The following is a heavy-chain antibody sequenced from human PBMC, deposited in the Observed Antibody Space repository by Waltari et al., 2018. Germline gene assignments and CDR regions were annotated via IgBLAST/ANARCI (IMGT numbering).Heavy chain of an antibody. D-gene: IGHD1-26*01. CDR3: ARDGVVVGGNAPGNWFDP. V-gene: IGHV4-59*01. J-gene: IGHJ5*02. CDR2: VYYSGIT. Sequence: QVQLQESGPRLVKPSETLSLTCTVSGASLSSYFWSWIRPPPGKGLEWIGYVYYSGITNYNPSLKSRVIISVDPSKNQFSLKLNSLTAADTAVYYCARDGVVVGGNAPGNWFDPWGQGTLVTVSS. CDR1: GASLSSYF.